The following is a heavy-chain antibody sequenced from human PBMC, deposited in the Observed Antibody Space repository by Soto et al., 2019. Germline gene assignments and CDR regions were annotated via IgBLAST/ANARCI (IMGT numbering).Heavy chain of an antibody. Sequence: QVQLQESGPGLVKPSGTLSLTCTVSGGSINYYYWSWVRQSPGKGLEWIGYVHYSGNTNYNPSLKSRVTISADKSKKQFSLKLKSVNAADTAVYYCAREEPRTYFYSHFDLWGRGTLVTVSS. V-gene: IGHV4-59*01. D-gene: IGHD1-26*01. J-gene: IGHJ2*01. CDR1: GGSINYYY. CDR2: VHYSGNT. CDR3: AREEPRTYFYSHFDL.